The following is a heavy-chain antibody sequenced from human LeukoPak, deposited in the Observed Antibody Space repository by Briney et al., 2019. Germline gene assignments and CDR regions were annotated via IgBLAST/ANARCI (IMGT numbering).Heavy chain of an antibody. V-gene: IGHV3-33*08. D-gene: IGHD3-22*01. CDR1: GFTFSSYW. Sequence: GGSLRLSCAASGFTFSSYWMHWVRQAPGKGLEWVAIIWYDGNNKYYTDSVKGRFTISRDNSKNTLYLQMNSLRAEDTAVYYCARDLYYYDSSGLEFGYWGQGTLVTVSS. CDR3: ARDLYYYDSSGLEFGY. CDR2: IWYDGNNK. J-gene: IGHJ4*02.